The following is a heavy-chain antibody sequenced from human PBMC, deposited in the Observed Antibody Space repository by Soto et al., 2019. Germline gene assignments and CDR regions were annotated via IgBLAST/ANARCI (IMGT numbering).Heavy chain of an antibody. CDR2: ISYDGSNK. CDR1: GFTFSSYG. CDR3: AKSVRNGDSPGVY. V-gene: IGHV3-30*18. J-gene: IGHJ4*02. Sequence: QVQLVESGGGVVQPGRSLRLSCAASGFTFSSYGMHWVRQAPGKGLEWVAVISYDGSNKYYADSVKGRFTISRDNSKNTWDLKRNSLRAEDMAVYYCAKSVRNGDSPGVYWGQGTLVTVSS. D-gene: IGHD4-17*01.